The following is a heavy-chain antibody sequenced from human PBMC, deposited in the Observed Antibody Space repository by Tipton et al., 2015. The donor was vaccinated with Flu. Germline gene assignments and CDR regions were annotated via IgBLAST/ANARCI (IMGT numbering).Heavy chain of an antibody. J-gene: IGHJ4*02. D-gene: IGHD6-19*01. CDR2: IKPTGST. Sequence: TLSLTCTVSGASITDYFWSWLRQPPGKGLEWLGYIKPTGSTYSSPSLKSRLTFSVDMSNNQFSLKLTSLTAADTAVYYCAKIVPGGASWDYWGQGTLVTVSS. CDR3: AKIVPGGASWDY. CDR1: GASITDYF. V-gene: IGHV4-59*01.